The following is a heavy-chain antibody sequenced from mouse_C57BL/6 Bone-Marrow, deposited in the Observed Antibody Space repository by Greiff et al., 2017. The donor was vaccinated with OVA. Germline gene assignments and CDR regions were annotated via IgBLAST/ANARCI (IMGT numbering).Heavy chain of an antibody. CDR3: ARMYYGSSYWYFDV. CDR2: IYPGSGRT. D-gene: IGHD1-1*01. V-gene: IGHV1-55*01. CDR1: GYTFTSYW. J-gene: IGHJ1*03. Sequence: VQLQQPGAELVKPGASVKMSCKASGYTFTSYWITWVKQRPGQGLEWIGDIYPGSGRTNYNEKFKSKATLTVDTSTSTAYMQLSSLTSEDSAVYYCARMYYGSSYWYFDVWGTGTTVTVSS.